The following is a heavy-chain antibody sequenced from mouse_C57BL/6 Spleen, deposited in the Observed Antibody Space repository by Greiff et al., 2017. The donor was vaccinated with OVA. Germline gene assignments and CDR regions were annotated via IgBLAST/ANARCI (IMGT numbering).Heavy chain of an antibody. Sequence: VQLQQPGAELVRPGSSVKLSCKASGYTFTSYWMDWVKQRPGQGLEWIGNIYPSDSETHYNQKFKDKATLTVDKSSSTAYMQLSSLTSEDSAVYYCAREELRHWFAYWGQGTLVTVSA. J-gene: IGHJ3*01. D-gene: IGHD2-4*01. CDR1: GYTFTSYW. CDR3: AREELRHWFAY. V-gene: IGHV1-61*01. CDR2: IYPSDSET.